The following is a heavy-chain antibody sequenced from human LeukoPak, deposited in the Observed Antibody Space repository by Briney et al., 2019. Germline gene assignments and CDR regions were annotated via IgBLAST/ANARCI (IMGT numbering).Heavy chain of an antibody. CDR1: GFTFSSYS. CDR3: ARDFIVGAND. CDR2: ISSSSSYI. V-gene: IGHV3-21*01. J-gene: IGHJ4*02. Sequence: PGGSLRLSCAASGFTFSSYSMNWVRQAPGKGLEWVSSISSSSSYIYYADSVKGRLTISRDNAKNSLYLQMNSLRAEDTAVYYCARDFIVGANDWGQGTLVTVSS. D-gene: IGHD1-26*01.